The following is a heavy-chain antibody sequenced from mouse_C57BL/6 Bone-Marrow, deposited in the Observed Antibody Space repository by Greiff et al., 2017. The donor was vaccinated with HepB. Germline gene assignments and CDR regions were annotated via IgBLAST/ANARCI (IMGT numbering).Heavy chain of an antibody. V-gene: IGHV5-4*01. CDR1: GFTFSSYA. D-gene: IGHD2-4*01. J-gene: IGHJ4*01. CDR2: ISDGGSYT. Sequence: EVQLQESGGGLVKPGGSLKLSCAASGFTFSSYAMSWVRQTPEKRLEWVATISDGGSYTYYPDNVKGRFTISRDNAKNNLYLQMSHLKSEDTAMYYCARGDDYDAMDYWGQGTSVTVSS. CDR3: ARGDDYDAMDY.